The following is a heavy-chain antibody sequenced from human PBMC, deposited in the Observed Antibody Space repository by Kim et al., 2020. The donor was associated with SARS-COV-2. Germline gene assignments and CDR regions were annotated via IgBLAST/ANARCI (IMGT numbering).Heavy chain of an antibody. CDR2: IYYSGST. D-gene: IGHD1-26*01. CDR1: GGSISSYY. CDR3: ARGASWEERYDY. Sequence: SETLSLTCTVSGGSISSYYWSWIRQPPGKGLEWIGYIYYSGSTNYNPSLKSRFTISVDTSKNQFSLKLSSVTAADTAVYYCARGASWEERYDYWGQGTLVTVSS. V-gene: IGHV4-59*01. J-gene: IGHJ4*02.